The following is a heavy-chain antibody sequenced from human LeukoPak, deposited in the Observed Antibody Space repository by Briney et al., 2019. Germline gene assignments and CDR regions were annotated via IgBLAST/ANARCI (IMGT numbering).Heavy chain of an antibody. CDR3: AKSSGVTGNWFDP. V-gene: IGHV5-51*01. CDR2: IYPGDSDT. J-gene: IGHJ5*02. D-gene: IGHD6-19*01. Sequence: GESLKISRKGSGYSFTSYWIGWVRQMPGKGLEWMGIIYPGDSDTRYSPSFQGQVTISADKSISTAYLQWSSLKASDTAMYYCAKSSGVTGNWFDPWGQGTLVTVSS. CDR1: GYSFTSYW.